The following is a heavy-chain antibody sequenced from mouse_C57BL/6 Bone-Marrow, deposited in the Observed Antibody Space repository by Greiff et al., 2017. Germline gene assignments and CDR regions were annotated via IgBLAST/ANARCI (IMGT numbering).Heavy chain of an antibody. D-gene: IGHD2-4*01. V-gene: IGHV1-15*01. CDR2: IDPETGGT. Sequence: QVQLQQSGAELVRPGASVTLSCKASGYTFTDYEMHWVKQTPVHGLEWIGAIDPETGGTAYNQKFKGKARLTADKSSSTAYVELRSLTSEDSAVYYCTPGEYDYDYWGQGTTLTVSS. CDR3: TPGEYDYDY. J-gene: IGHJ2*01. CDR1: GYTFTDYE.